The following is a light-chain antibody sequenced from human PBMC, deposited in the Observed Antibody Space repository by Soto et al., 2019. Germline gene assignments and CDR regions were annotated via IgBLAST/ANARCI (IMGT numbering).Light chain of an antibody. CDR1: SSDVGGYNY. J-gene: IGLJ2*01. Sequence: QSALTQPRSVSGSPGQSVTISCTGTSSDVGGYNYVSWYQQHPGKAPKLMIYDVSTRPSGVPDRFSGSKSGNTASLTISGLQAEDEADYFCASFRSGTILVFGSGTKLTVL. CDR2: DVS. V-gene: IGLV2-11*01. CDR3: ASFRSGTILV.